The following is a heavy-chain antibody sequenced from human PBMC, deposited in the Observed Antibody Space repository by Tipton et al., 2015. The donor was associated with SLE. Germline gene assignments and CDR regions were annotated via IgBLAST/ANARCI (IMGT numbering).Heavy chain of an antibody. CDR2: IWYDGSNK. J-gene: IGHJ3*02. V-gene: IGHV3-33*01. D-gene: IGHD3-3*01. Sequence: SLRLSCAASGFTFSSYGMHWVRKAPGKGLEWVAVIWYDGSNKYYADSVKGRFTISRDNSKNTLYLQMNSLRAEDTAVYYCAREEVIMNAFDIWGQGTMVTVSS. CDR1: GFTFSSYG. CDR3: AREEVIMNAFDI.